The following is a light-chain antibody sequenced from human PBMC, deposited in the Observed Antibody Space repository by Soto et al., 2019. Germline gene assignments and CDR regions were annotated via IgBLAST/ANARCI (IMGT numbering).Light chain of an antibody. J-gene: IGLJ2*01. V-gene: IGLV2-14*01. CDR3: SSYTTRSTLV. Sequence: QSALTQPASVSGSPGQSITISCTGTSSDIGGYTYVSWYQQHPGTAPKLMIYDVSDRPSGVSNRFSGSKSGNTASLTISGLQAEDEANYYCSSYTTRSTLVFGGGTKVTVL. CDR1: SSDIGGYTY. CDR2: DVS.